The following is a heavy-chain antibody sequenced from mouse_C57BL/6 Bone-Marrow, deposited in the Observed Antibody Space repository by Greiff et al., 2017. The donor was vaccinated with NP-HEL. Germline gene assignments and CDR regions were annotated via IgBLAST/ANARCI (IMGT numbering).Heavy chain of an antibody. CDR2: INPNNGGT. D-gene: IGHD2-3*01. Sequence: EVQLKESGPELVKPGASVKMSCKASGYTFTDYNMHWVKQSHGKSLEWIGYINPNNGGTSYNQKFKGKATLTVNKSSSTAYMELRSLTSEDSAVYYCARGLWLLRGFAYWGQGTLVTVSA. J-gene: IGHJ3*01. CDR3: ARGLWLLRGFAY. V-gene: IGHV1-22*01. CDR1: GYTFTDYN.